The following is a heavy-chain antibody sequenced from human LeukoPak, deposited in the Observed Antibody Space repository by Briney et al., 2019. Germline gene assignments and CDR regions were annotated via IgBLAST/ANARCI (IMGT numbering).Heavy chain of an antibody. CDR2: ISGSGGST. CDR1: GFTFSSYA. V-gene: IGHV3-23*01. D-gene: IGHD6-13*01. CDR3: ASSGLLQQLFPFDY. J-gene: IGHJ4*02. Sequence: PGGSLRLSCAASGFTFSSYAMSWVRQAPGKGLEWVSAISGSGGSTYYADSVKGRFTISRDNSKNTLYLQMNSLRAEDTAVYYCASSGLLQQLFPFDYWGQGTLVTVSS.